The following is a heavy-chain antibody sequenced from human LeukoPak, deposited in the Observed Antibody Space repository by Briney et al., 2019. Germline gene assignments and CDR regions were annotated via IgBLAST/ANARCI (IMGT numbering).Heavy chain of an antibody. V-gene: IGHV3-48*03. Sequence: GGSLRLSCAASGXTFSSYEMNWVRQAPGKGLQWVSYISSSGSTIYYADSVKGRFTISKDNAKNSLYLQMNSLRAEDTAVYYCASGAQSDYWGQGTLVTVSS. CDR2: ISSSGSTI. CDR3: ASGAQSDY. CDR1: GXTFSSYE. D-gene: IGHD3-10*01. J-gene: IGHJ4*02.